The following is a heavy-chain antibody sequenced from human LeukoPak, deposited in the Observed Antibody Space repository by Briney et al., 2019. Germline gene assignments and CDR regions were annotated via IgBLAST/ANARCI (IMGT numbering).Heavy chain of an antibody. J-gene: IGHJ4*02. Sequence: GGSLRLSCAASGFTFDDYAMHWVRQAPGKGLEWVSGISWNSGSIGYADSVKGRFTISRDNAKNSLYLQMNSLRAEDTAVYYCARDSIAAAGTCSYWGQGTLVTVSS. V-gene: IGHV3-9*01. CDR1: GFTFDDYA. CDR2: ISWNSGSI. CDR3: ARDSIAAAGTCSY. D-gene: IGHD6-13*01.